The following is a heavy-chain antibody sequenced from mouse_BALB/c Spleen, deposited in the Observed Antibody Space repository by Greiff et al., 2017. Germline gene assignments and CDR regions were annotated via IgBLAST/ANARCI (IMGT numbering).Heavy chain of an antibody. Sequence: VQLQQSGAELMKPGASVKISCKATGYTFSSYWIEWVKQRPGHGLEWIGEILPGSGSTNYNEKFKGKATFTADTSSNTAYMQLSSLTSEDSAVYYCARGGVWAVYYFDYWGQGTTLTVSS. V-gene: IGHV1-9*01. CDR3: ARGGVWAVYYFDY. J-gene: IGHJ2*01. CDR1: GYTFSSYW. CDR2: ILPGSGST. D-gene: IGHD4-1*01.